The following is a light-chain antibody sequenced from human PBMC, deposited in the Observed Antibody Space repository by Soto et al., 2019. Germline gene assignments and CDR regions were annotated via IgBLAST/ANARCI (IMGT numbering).Light chain of an antibody. CDR2: VAS. Sequence: EIVLTQSPGTLAFSPGERATPSCSATQSGSTSYLAWYQKKPGQALRLLLYVASSRATGIPDRCSGSGSGTNFTLTSSRLEREDFAVSYCHHHGRSPYTLRKGNKLELK. J-gene: IGKJ2*01. V-gene: IGKV3-20*01. CDR1: QSGSTSY. CDR3: HHHGRSPYT.